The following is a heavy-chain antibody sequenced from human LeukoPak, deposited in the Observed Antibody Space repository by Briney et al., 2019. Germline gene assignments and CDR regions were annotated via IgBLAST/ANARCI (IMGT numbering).Heavy chain of an antibody. Sequence: GGSLRLSCAASGFTFSSYGMSWVRQAPGKGLEWVSAISGSGGSTYYADSVKGRFTISRDNSKNTLYLQMNSLRAEDTAVYYCARDRSSGYYAYYYYYYMDVWGKGTTVTVSS. CDR1: GFTFSSYG. V-gene: IGHV3-23*01. J-gene: IGHJ6*03. CDR2: ISGSGGST. D-gene: IGHD3-22*01. CDR3: ARDRSSGYYAYYYYYYMDV.